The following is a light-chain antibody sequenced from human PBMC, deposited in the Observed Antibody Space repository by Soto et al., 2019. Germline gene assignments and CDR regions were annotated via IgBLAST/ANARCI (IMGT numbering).Light chain of an antibody. J-gene: IGLJ2*01. Sequence: QSVLTQPPSASGTPGQRITISCSGSSSNIGSHTVNWHQQVPGTAPKLLIYSNNERPSGVPDRFSGSKSGTSASLAISGLQSGDEXDYYCAAWDDSLNGVIFGGGTKLTVL. V-gene: IGLV1-44*01. CDR1: SSNIGSHT. CDR2: SNN. CDR3: AAWDDSLNGVI.